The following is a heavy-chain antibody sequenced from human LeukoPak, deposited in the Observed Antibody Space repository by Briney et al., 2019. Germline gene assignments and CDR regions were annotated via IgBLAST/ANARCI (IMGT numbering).Heavy chain of an antibody. CDR2: IRYDGSNK. Sequence: PGGSLRLSCAASGFTFSSYGMHWVRQAPGKGLEWVAFIRYDGSNKYYADSVKSRFTISRDNSKNTLYLQMNSLRAEDTAVYYCASCSSTSCYAVDYWGQGTLVTVSS. CDR1: GFTFSSYG. D-gene: IGHD2-2*01. J-gene: IGHJ4*02. CDR3: ASCSSTSCYAVDY. V-gene: IGHV3-30*02.